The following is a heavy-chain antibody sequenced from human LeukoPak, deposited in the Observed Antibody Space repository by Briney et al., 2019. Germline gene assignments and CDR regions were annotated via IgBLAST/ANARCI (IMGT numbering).Heavy chain of an antibody. Sequence: PGGSLRLSCAASGFTFSSSSMIWVRQAPGKGLEWVSSISISSSYLYYADSVKGRFTISRDNAKNSLYAQMNSLRAEDTAVYYCARDKNWGSGAFDIWGQGTMVTVSS. D-gene: IGHD7-27*01. J-gene: IGHJ3*02. CDR2: ISISSSYL. V-gene: IGHV3-21*01. CDR3: ARDKNWGSGAFDI. CDR1: GFTFSSSS.